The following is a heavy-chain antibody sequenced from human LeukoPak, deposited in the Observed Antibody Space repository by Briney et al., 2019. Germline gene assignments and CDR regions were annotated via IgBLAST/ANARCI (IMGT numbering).Heavy chain of an antibody. CDR1: GGTFSSYA. J-gene: IGHJ2*01. D-gene: IGHD2-21*02. CDR3: ARGAYCGGDCYTRRPGYIDL. Sequence: SVKVSCKASGGTFSSYAISWVRQAPGHGLEWMGGIIPIFGNANYAQNFHGRVTITTDESTSIAYMKLSSLRSENTAVYYCARGAYCGGDCYTRRPGYIDLWGRGTLVTVSS. CDR2: IIPIFGNA. V-gene: IGHV1-69*05.